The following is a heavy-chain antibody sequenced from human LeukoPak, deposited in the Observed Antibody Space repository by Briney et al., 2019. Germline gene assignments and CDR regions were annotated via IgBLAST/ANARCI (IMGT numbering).Heavy chain of an antibody. Sequence: GESLKISCKASGYSFTSYWISWLRQMPGKGLEWMGRIDPSDSYTNYSPSFQGHVTISADKSISTAYLQWSSLKASDTAIYYCARLRRHYGSGSYPRYFDYWGQGTLVTVSS. CDR3: ARLRRHYGSGSYPRYFDY. J-gene: IGHJ4*02. CDR1: GYSFTSYW. CDR2: IDPSDSYT. V-gene: IGHV5-10-1*01. D-gene: IGHD3-10*01.